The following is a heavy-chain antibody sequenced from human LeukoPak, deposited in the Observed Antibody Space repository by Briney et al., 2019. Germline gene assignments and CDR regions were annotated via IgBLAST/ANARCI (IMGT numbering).Heavy chain of an antibody. Sequence: SETLSLTCAVYGGSFSGYYWSWIRQPPGKGLEWIGSIYYSGSTYYNPSLKSRVTISVDTSKNQFSLKLSSVTAADTAVYYCARAKTILLLWFGYDAFDIWGQGTMVTVSS. J-gene: IGHJ3*02. V-gene: IGHV4-34*01. D-gene: IGHD3-10*01. CDR3: ARAKTILLLWFGYDAFDI. CDR2: IYYSGST. CDR1: GGSFSGYY.